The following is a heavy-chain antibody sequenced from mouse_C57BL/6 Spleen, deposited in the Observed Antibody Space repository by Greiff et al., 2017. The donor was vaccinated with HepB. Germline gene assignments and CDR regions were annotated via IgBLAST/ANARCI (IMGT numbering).Heavy chain of an antibody. CDR3: SNYGSSFWYFDV. CDR2: IYPRSGNT. CDR1: GYTFTSYG. J-gene: IGHJ1*03. Sequence: VKLQESGAELARPGASVKLSCKASGYTFTSYGISWVKQSTGQGLEWIGAIYPRSGNTYYNEKFKGKATLTADKSSSTAYMELRSLTSEDSAVYFCSNYGSSFWYFDVWGTGTTVTVSS. D-gene: IGHD1-1*01. V-gene: IGHV1-81*01.